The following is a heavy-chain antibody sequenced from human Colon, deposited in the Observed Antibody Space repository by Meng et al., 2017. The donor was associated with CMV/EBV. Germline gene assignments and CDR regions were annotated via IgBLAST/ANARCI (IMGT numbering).Heavy chain of an antibody. J-gene: IGHJ1*01. D-gene: IGHD3-16*01. CDR1: GYSFTGYY. CDR3: ASHSSYVWGSHH. Sequence: VQRVQSGAEVRMPGASVMVSCKASGYSFTGYYIHWVRQAPGQGLEWMGWMDPTTGRTDYAQKFQGTVTMTRDTSISTAYLELSRLTSDDTAVYYCASHSSYVWGSHHWGQGTLVTVSS. CDR2: MDPTTGRT. V-gene: IGHV1-2*02.